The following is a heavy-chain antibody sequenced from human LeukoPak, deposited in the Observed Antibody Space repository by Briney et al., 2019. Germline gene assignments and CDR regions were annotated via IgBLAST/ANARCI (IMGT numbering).Heavy chain of an antibody. CDR3: ARFYDSSGYYYVDAFDI. J-gene: IGHJ3*02. Sequence: SETLSLTXTVSGGSISSGSYYWSWIRQPAGKGLEWIGRIYTSGSTNYNPSLKSRVTISVDTSKNQFSLKLSSVTAADTAVYYCARFYDSSGYYYVDAFDIWGQGTMVTVSS. D-gene: IGHD3-22*01. CDR2: IYTSGST. V-gene: IGHV4-61*02. CDR1: GGSISSGSYY.